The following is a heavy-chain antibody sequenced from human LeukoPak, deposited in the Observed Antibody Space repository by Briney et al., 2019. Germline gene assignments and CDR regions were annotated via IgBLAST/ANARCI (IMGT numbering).Heavy chain of an antibody. J-gene: IGHJ6*03. Sequence: SETLSLTCTVSGGSISSYYWSWIRQPPGKGLEWIGYIYTTGSTNHNPSLKSRVTISVDTSKNQFSLKLTSVTAADTAVYYCTRIYGSGTSFGYLDVWGKRTAVTVSS. V-gene: IGHV4-4*09. CDR1: GGSISSYY. CDR2: IYTTGST. D-gene: IGHD3-10*01. CDR3: TRIYGSGTSFGYLDV.